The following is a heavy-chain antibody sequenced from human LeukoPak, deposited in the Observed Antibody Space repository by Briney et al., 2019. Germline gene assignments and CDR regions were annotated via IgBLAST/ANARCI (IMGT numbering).Heavy chain of an antibody. CDR2: IKQDGSDK. CDR3: ARALADSRGYYLGFDY. J-gene: IGHJ4*02. CDR1: GFTFSNYW. Sequence: GGSLRLSCAASGFTFSNYWMTWVRQAPGKGLEWVASIKQDGSDKYYVDSVKGRCTISRDNAKKSLYLQMNSLRADDMALYYCARALADSRGYYLGFDYWGQGTLVTVSS. V-gene: IGHV3-7*01. D-gene: IGHD3-22*01.